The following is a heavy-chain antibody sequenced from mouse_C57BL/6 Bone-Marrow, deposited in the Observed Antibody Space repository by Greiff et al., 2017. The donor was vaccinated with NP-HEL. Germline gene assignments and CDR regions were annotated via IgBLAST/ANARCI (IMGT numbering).Heavy chain of an antibody. V-gene: IGHV1-74*01. CDR1: GYTFTSYW. Sequence: VQLQQPGAELVKPGASVKVSCKASGYTFTSYWMHWVKQRPGQGLEWIGRIHPSDSDTNYNQKFKGKATLTVDKSSSTAYMQLSSLTSEDSAVYYCASNRGIADWFADWGKGTLVTVSA. J-gene: IGHJ3*01. D-gene: IGHD3-1*01. CDR2: IHPSDSDT. CDR3: ASNRGIADWFAD.